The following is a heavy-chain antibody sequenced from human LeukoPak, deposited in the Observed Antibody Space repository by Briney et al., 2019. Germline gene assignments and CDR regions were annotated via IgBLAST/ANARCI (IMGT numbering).Heavy chain of an antibody. CDR1: GFTFSNYA. CDR3: AKSRSAMVRGVIED. CDR2: ISPSGSA. D-gene: IGHD3-10*01. J-gene: IGHJ4*02. Sequence: GGSLRLSCAASGFTFSNYAMSWVRQAPRKGLEWVSVISPSGSAYNADPVKGRFTISRDNSKDTVYLQMDSLRAEDTATYYCAKSRSAMVRGVIEDWGQGTLVTVS. V-gene: IGHV3-23*01.